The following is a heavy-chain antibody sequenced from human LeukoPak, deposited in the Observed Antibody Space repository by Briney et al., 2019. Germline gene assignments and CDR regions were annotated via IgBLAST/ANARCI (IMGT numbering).Heavy chain of an antibody. Sequence: GSLRLSCAASGLTFSNYAMNWVRQASGRGLEWVSGITDSGRKTYYADSVKGRFSISRDNSKNTVYLQMSDLRAEDTAVYYCAKITKATTPNYWGQGTQVTVSS. CDR3: AKITKATTPNY. J-gene: IGHJ4*02. CDR2: ITDSGRKT. CDR1: GLTFSNYA. D-gene: IGHD4-17*01. V-gene: IGHV3-23*01.